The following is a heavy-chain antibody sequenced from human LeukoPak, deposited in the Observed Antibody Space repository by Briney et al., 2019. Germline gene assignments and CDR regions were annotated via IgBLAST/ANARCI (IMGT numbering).Heavy chain of an antibody. CDR3: AKDRAKGSSTSCSDS. D-gene: IGHD2-2*01. CDR1: GITLSNYG. Sequence: GGSLRLSCAVSGITLSNYGMSWVRQAPGKGLEWVAGISAGGTTTYYADSVKGRFTISRDNSQNTLFLQMNSLRAGDTAVYYCAKDRAKGSSTSCSDSWGQGALVTVSS. CDR2: ISAGGTTT. J-gene: IGHJ4*02. V-gene: IGHV3-23*01.